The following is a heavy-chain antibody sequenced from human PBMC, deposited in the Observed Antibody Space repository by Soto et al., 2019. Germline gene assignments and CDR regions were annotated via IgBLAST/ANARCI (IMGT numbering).Heavy chain of an antibody. CDR2: IYHSGST. D-gene: IGHD3-10*02. J-gene: IGHJ6*02. CDR1: GGSISSSNW. CDR3: ASVRGGYYYAMDV. Sequence: QVQLQESGPGLVKPSGTLSLTCAVSGGSISSSNWWSWVRQPPGKGLEWIGEIYHSGSTNYNPSLESRVTISVDKSKHQFSLKLRSVTAADTAVYYCASVRGGYYYAMDVWGQGTTVTVSS. V-gene: IGHV4-4*02.